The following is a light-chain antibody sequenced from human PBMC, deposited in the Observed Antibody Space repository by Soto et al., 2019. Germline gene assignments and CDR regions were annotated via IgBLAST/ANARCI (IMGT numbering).Light chain of an antibody. CDR3: QHYGTSPTWT. V-gene: IGKV3-20*01. J-gene: IGKJ1*01. Sequence: DIVLTQSPGTLSLSPGERATLSCRASQSVSGSYLAWYQQKPGQAPRLLIYGASSRATGIPDRFSGDGSGTGFTLTISRLEAEDFVVYYCQHYGTSPTWTFGQGTKVEVK. CDR2: GAS. CDR1: QSVSGSY.